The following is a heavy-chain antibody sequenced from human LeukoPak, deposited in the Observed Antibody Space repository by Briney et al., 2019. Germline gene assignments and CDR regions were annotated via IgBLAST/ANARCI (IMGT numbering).Heavy chain of an antibody. CDR2: IYYSGST. D-gene: IGHD6-6*01. Sequence: SETLSLTCTVSGGSISSSSYYWGWIRQPPGKGLEWIGSIYYSGSTYYNPSLKSRVTISVDTSKNQFSLKLSSVTAADTAVYYCASLMALYGSSSGRYWGQGTLVTVSS. V-gene: IGHV4-39*01. J-gene: IGHJ4*02. CDR3: ASLMALYGSSSGRY. CDR1: GGSISSSSYY.